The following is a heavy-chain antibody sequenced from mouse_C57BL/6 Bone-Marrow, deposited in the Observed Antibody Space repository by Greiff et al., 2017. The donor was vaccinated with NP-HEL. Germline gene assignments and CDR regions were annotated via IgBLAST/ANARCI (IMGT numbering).Heavy chain of an antibody. CDR2: IYPGGGYT. CDR3: ARSFYYGYDRGFDY. V-gene: IGHV1-63*01. CDR1: GYTFTNYW. J-gene: IGHJ2*01. Sequence: QVQLKESGAELVRPGTSVKMSCKASGYTFTNYWIGWAKQRPGHGLEWIGDIYPGGGYTNYNEKFKGKATLTADKSSSTAYMQFSSLTSEDSAIYYCARSFYYGYDRGFDYWGQGTTLTVSS. D-gene: IGHD2-2*01.